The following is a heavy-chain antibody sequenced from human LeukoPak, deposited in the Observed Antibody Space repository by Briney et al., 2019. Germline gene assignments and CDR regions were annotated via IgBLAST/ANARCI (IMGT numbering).Heavy chain of an antibody. Sequence: GGSLRLSCAASGFTFSSYGMHWVRQAPGKGLEWVAVISYDGSNKYYADSVKGRFTISRDNSKNTLYLQMNSLRAEDTAVYYCAKTISPEAPPDYFDYWGQGTLVTVSS. CDR1: GFTFSSYG. D-gene: IGHD1-14*01. V-gene: IGHV3-30*18. J-gene: IGHJ4*02. CDR2: ISYDGSNK. CDR3: AKTISPEAPPDYFDY.